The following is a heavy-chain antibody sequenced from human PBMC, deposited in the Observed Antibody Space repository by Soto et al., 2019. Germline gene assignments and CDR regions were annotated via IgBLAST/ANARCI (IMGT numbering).Heavy chain of an antibody. CDR1: GFTFSSYG. Sequence: GGSLRLSCAASGFTFSSYGMHWVRQAPGKGLEWVAVIWYDGSNKYYADSVKGRFTISRDNSKNTLYLQMNSLRAEDTAVYYCARDLKQQLVAAYYYGMDVWGQGTTVTVSS. CDR2: IWYDGSNK. CDR3: ARDLKQQLVAAYYYGMDV. J-gene: IGHJ6*02. V-gene: IGHV3-33*01. D-gene: IGHD6-13*01.